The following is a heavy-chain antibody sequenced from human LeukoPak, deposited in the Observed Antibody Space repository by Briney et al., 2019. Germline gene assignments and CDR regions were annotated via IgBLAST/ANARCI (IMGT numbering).Heavy chain of an antibody. CDR1: GFTVSSNY. Sequence: GGSLRLSCAASGFTVSSNYMSWVRQAPGKGLEWVSVIYSGGSTYYADSVKGRFTISRDNSKNTLYLQMNTLRAEDTAVYYCASSAFSSSGWYGDYWGQGTLVTVSS. CDR3: ASSAFSSSGWYGDY. D-gene: IGHD6-19*01. J-gene: IGHJ4*02. V-gene: IGHV3-53*01. CDR2: IYSGGST.